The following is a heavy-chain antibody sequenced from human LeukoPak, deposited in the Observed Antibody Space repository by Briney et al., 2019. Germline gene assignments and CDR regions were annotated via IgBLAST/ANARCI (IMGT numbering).Heavy chain of an antibody. CDR3: ASRSRGGNWFDP. J-gene: IGHJ5*02. Sequence: GASVKVSCKASGYTFTSYDINWVRQATGQGLEWMGWMNPNSGNTGYAQKFQGRVTITRNTSISTAYMELSSLRSEDTAVYYCASRSRGGNWFDPWGQGTLVTVSS. D-gene: IGHD3-16*01. V-gene: IGHV1-8*03. CDR1: GYTFTSYD. CDR2: MNPNSGNT.